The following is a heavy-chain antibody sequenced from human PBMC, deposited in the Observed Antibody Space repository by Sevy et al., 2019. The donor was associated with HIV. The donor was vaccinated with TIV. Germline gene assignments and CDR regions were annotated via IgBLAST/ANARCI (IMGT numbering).Heavy chain of an antibody. CDR3: ARNLKGAGYSSSLSHFDY. V-gene: IGHV3-23*01. CDR2: ISGSGGST. Sequence: GGSLRLSCAASGFTFSSYAMSWVRQAPGKGLEWVSAISGSGGSTYYADSVKGRFTISRDNSKNTLYLQMNSLRAEDTAVYYCARNLKGAGYSSSLSHFDYWGQGTLVTVSS. D-gene: IGHD6-13*01. J-gene: IGHJ4*02. CDR1: GFTFSSYA.